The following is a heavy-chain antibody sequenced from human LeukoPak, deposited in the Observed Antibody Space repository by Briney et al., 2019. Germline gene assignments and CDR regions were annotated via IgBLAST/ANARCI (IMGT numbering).Heavy chain of an antibody. CDR1: GGTFSSYA. Sequence: ASVKVSCKASGGTFSSYAISWVRQAPGQGLEWMGRIIPILGIANYVQKFQGRVTITADKSTSTAYMELSSLRSEDTAVYYCAASGTSHQFDYWGQGTLVTVSS. J-gene: IGHJ4*02. V-gene: IGHV1-69*04. D-gene: IGHD1-1*01. CDR2: IIPILGIA. CDR3: AASGTSHQFDY.